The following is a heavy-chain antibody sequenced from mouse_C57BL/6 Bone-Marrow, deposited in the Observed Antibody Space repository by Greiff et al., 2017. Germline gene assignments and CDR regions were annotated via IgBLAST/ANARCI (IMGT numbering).Heavy chain of an antibody. CDR2: IRSKSNNYAT. D-gene: IGHD1-1*02. J-gene: IGHJ2*01. CDR3: VRQRGTIHFDY. V-gene: IGHV10-1*01. CDR1: GFSFNTYA. Sequence: DVMLVESGGGLVQPKGSLKLSCAASGFSFNTYAMNWVRQAPGKGLEWVARIRSKSNNYATYYADSVKDRFTISRDDSESMLYLQMNNLKTEDTAMYYCVRQRGTIHFDYWGQGTTLTVSS.